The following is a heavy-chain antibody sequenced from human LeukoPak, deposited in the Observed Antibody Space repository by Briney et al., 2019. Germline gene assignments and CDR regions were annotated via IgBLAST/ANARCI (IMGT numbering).Heavy chain of an antibody. J-gene: IGHJ5*02. CDR2: ISGSGGST. D-gene: IGHD3-10*01. CDR3: AKSSALRNWFDP. CDR1: GFTFSSYA. Sequence: AGGSLRLSCAASGFTFSSYAMSWVRQAPGKGLEWVSAISGSGGSTYYADSVKGRFTISRDNSKNTLYLQMNSLRAEDTAVYYCAKSSALRNWFDPWGQGTLVTVSS. V-gene: IGHV3-23*01.